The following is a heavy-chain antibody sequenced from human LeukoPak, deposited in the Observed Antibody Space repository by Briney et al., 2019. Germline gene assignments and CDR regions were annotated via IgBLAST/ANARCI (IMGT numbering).Heavy chain of an antibody. CDR3: ARDYSGSSPFDY. CDR1: GFIFSNYW. CDR2: IKQDGGER. J-gene: IGHJ4*02. V-gene: IGHV3-7*01. Sequence: GGSLRLSCVASGFIFSNYWMGWVRQGPGKGLEWVANIKQDGGERYYVDSVKGRFSISRDNAKNSLCLEMNSLRAEDTAVYYCARDYSGSSPFDYWGQGTLVTVSS. D-gene: IGHD4-23*01.